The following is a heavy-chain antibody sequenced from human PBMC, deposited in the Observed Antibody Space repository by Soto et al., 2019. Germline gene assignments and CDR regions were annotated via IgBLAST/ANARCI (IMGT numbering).Heavy chain of an antibody. Sequence: QVQLVESGGGLVKPGGSLRFSCAASGFSFSDYYMSWIRQAPGKGLEWLSYISSGGRSIKYADSVKGRFTISRDNAKNSLYLQINRLGAGDTAVYYCARDVGPGSTDYWGEGTLVTVST. CDR2: ISSGGRSI. CDR1: GFSFSDYY. J-gene: IGHJ4*02. CDR3: ARDVGPGSTDY. V-gene: IGHV3-11*01.